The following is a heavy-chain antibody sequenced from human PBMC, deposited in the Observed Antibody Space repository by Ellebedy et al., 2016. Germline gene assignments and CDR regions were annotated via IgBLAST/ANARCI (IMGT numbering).Heavy chain of an antibody. D-gene: IGHD1-26*01. J-gene: IGHJ4*02. Sequence: ESLKISXAASGFTFSSYAMNWIRQPPGKGLEWIGEISHSGNTKYNPSLKSRVTISVDTSKSQFSLNVNSVTAADTAVYYCARVGAVVDWGQGTLVTVSS. CDR2: ISHSGNT. CDR3: ARVGAVVD. CDR1: GFTFSSYA. V-gene: IGHV4-34*01.